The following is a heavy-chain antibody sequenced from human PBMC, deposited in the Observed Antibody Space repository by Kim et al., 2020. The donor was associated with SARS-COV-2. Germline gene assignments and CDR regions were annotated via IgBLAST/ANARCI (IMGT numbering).Heavy chain of an antibody. Sequence: GGSLRLSCEASGFTFSSFAMNWVRQAPGKGLEWLTAVGSHYGPTHYADSVRGRFTISRDNSKNTLYLQMSSLTGEDTAMYYCAKDVMGWPASWGRGTLVIVS. J-gene: IGHJ4*02. V-gene: IGHV3-23*01. CDR3: AKDVMGWPAS. CDR1: GFTFSSFA. CDR2: VGSHYGPT. D-gene: IGHD6-19*01.